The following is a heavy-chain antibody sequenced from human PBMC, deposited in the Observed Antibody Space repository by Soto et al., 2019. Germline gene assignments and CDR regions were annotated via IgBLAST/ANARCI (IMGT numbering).Heavy chain of an antibody. CDR3: AKAPASSMTASRPFDQ. J-gene: IGHJ4*02. Sequence: PGGSLRLSCAASGITFSNYAMSWVRQAPGKGLEWVSGISGSGGSTYYAGSVKGRFTIARDNSKNTLFLQMNSLRAEDTAVYYCAKAPASSMTASRPFDQWGQGT. D-gene: IGHD6-6*01. CDR1: GITFSNYA. CDR2: ISGSGGST. V-gene: IGHV3-23*01.